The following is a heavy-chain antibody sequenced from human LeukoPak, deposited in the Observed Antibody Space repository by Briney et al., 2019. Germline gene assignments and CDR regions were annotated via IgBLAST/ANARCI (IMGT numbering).Heavy chain of an antibody. J-gene: IGHJ5*02. V-gene: IGHV4-34*01. CDR1: GGSFSGYY. D-gene: IGHD6-13*01. CDR2: INHSGST. CDR3: ARDSPYSSSWDDWFDP. Sequence: SETLSLTCAVYGGSFSGYYWSWIRQPPGKGLEWIGEINHSGSTNYNPSLKSRVTISVDTSKNQFSLKLSSVTAADTAVYYCARDSPYSSSWDDWFDPWGQGTLVTVSS.